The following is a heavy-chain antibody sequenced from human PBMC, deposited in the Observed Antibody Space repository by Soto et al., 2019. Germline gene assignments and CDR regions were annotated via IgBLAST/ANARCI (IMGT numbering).Heavy chain of an antibody. CDR1: GGSISSYY. CDR2: IYYSGST. J-gene: IGHJ3*02. D-gene: IGHD1-7*01. CDR3: ARSLVTGTPLAFEI. V-gene: IGHV4-59*01. Sequence: SETLSLTCTVSGGSISSYYWSWIRQPPGKGLEWIGYIYYSGSTNYNPSLKSRVTISVDTSKNQFSLKLSSVTAADTAVYYCARSLVTGTPLAFEIWGQGTMVTVAS.